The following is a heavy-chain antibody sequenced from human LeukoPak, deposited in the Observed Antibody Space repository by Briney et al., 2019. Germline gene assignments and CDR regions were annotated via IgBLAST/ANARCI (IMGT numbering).Heavy chain of an antibody. V-gene: IGHV4-38-2*02. Sequence: SETLSLTCTVSGYSISSGYYWGWIRQPPGKGLEWIGSIYHSGSTYYNPSLKSRVTISVDTSKNQFSLKLSSVTAADTAVYYRARGGYYGDYAYWGQGTLVTVSS. J-gene: IGHJ4*02. CDR2: IYHSGST. CDR3: ARGGYYGDYAY. D-gene: IGHD4-17*01. CDR1: GYSISSGYY.